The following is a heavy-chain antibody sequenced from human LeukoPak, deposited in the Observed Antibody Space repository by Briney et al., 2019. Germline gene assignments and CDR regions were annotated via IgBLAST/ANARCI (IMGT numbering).Heavy chain of an antibody. CDR3: VRLVAAGTNWFDP. Sequence: PSETLSLTCSVSGGSISSYYWNWIRQSPGKGLEWIGNIDYSGSTYYNPSLKSRVTISVDTSKNQFSLKLSSVTAADTAVYYCVRLVAAGTNWFDPWGQGTLVTVSS. J-gene: IGHJ5*02. V-gene: IGHV4-39*01. CDR2: IDYSGST. D-gene: IGHD6-13*01. CDR1: GGSISSYY.